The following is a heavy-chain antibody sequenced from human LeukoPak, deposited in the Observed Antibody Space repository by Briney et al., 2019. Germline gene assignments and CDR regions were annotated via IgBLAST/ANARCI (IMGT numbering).Heavy chain of an antibody. D-gene: IGHD3-10*01. CDR1: GESFSGHY. Sequence: PSETLSLTCAVYGESFSGHYWSWIRQPPGEGLEWIGEINHSGSTNYNPSLESRVTISVDTSKNQFSLKLSSVTAADTAVYYCARDSAHWGQGTLVTVSS. J-gene: IGHJ4*02. CDR2: INHSGST. V-gene: IGHV4-34*01. CDR3: ARDSAH.